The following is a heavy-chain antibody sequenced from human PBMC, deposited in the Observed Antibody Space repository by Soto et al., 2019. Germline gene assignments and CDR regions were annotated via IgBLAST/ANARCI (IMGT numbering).Heavy chain of an antibody. J-gene: IGHJ4*02. CDR2: IYYDGST. D-gene: IGHD2-15*01. CDR1: GGSVNSNNYY. Sequence: LSLTCTVSGGSVNSNNYYWAWIRQPPGKGLAWIASIYYDGSTYYSASLKSRVTISRDTSKNQFSLRLTSMAAADTAVYYCAKVVVAATRHTDFDSWGQGTLVTVSS. CDR3: AKVVVAATRHTDFDS. V-gene: IGHV4-39*02.